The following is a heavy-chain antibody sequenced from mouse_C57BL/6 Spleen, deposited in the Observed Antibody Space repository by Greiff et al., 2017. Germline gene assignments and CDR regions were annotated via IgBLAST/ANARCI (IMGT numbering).Heavy chain of an antibody. J-gene: IGHJ4*01. CDR1: GFTFTDYY. CDR3: ARYRGLYDYDGDAMDY. Sequence: EVKLVESGGGLVQPGGSLSLSCAASGFTFTDYYMSWVRQPPGKALEWLGFIRNKANGDTTEYSASVKGRFTISRDNSQSILYLQMNALRAEDSATYYCARYRGLYDYDGDAMDYWGQGTSVTVSS. CDR2: IRNKANGDTT. V-gene: IGHV7-3*01. D-gene: IGHD2-4*01.